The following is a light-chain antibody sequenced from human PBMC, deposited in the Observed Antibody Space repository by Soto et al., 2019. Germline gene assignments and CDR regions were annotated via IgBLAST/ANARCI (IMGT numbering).Light chain of an antibody. CDR2: MAS. CDR1: QNINEY. V-gene: IGKV1-5*03. J-gene: IGKJ1*01. Sequence: DIQMTQSPSTLSASVGDRVTIACRASQNINEYLAWYQQKPGKAPKLLIYMASSLESGVPSRFSGSGSGTEFTLTISSLQPDDFATYYCQQYNSYWTFGQGTKVDI. CDR3: QQYNSYWT.